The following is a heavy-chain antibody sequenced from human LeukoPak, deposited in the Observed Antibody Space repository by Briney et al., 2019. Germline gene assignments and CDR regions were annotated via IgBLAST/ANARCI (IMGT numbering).Heavy chain of an antibody. J-gene: IGHJ4*02. Sequence: GGSLRLSCAASGFTFSSYLMSWVRQAPGKGLEWVSTITGSGDNTYYADSVKGRFTISRDNSKNTLYLQMNSLSAEDTAVYYCASGVNYFDYWGQGTLVTVSS. CDR3: ASGVNYFDY. V-gene: IGHV3-23*01. D-gene: IGHD3-3*01. CDR2: ITGSGDNT. CDR1: GFTFSSYL.